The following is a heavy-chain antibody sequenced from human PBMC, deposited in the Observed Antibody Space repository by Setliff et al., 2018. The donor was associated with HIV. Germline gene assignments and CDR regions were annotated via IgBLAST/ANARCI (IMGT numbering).Heavy chain of an antibody. CDR3: VRGYCSSTTCYDDYYYMDV. CDR1: GYSISIGYY. D-gene: IGHD2-2*01. Sequence: SETLSLTCAVSGYSISIGYYWGWIRQPPGKGLEWIGNIYHSGSTYYNPSLKSRVTISVDTSKNQVSLKLTSVTAADTAVYYCVRGYCSSTTCYDDYYYMDVWGKGSTVTVSS. J-gene: IGHJ6*03. CDR2: IYHSGST. V-gene: IGHV4-38-2*01.